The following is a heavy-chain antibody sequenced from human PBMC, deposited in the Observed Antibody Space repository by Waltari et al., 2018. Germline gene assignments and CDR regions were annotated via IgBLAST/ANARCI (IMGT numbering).Heavy chain of an antibody. CDR2: VNSEGTST. CDR1: GFTFSGYW. CDR3: TRSTSISNAFNI. Sequence: EVQLVESGGGLVERGGSLVLSCAASGFTFSGYWMPWVRQAPGRGLVWVSRVNSEGTSTSYADSVKGRFTISRDNAKNTLYLQMNSLRAEDTAVYYCTRSTSISNAFNIWGQGTMVTVSS. V-gene: IGHV3-74*01. J-gene: IGHJ3*02. D-gene: IGHD6-6*01.